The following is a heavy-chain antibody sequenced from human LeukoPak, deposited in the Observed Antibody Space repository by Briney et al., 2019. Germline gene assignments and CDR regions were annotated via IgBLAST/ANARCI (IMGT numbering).Heavy chain of an antibody. D-gene: IGHD1-1*01. J-gene: IGHJ4*02. CDR1: GFSFSSFA. Sequence: GESLRLSCAASGFSFSSFAMSWVRQAPGKGLEWVSGISGAGGSTYYADSVKGRFTISRDNSKNTLYVQMSSLRVEDTAVYYCAKLRTGTATNFDYWGQGTLVTVSS. CDR3: AKLRTGTATNFDY. V-gene: IGHV3-23*01. CDR2: ISGAGGST.